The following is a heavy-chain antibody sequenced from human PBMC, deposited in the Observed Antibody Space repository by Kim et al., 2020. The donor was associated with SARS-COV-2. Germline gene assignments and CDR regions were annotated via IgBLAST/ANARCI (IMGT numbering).Heavy chain of an antibody. CDR2: ISSSGTNT. CDR1: GFTLSSYG. J-gene: IGHJ4*02. V-gene: IGHV3-21*01. CDR3: ARGGYPRY. D-gene: IGHD6-25*01. Sequence: GGSLRLSCATSGFTLSSYGLNWVRQAPGKGLEWVSSISSSGTNTHYADSLEGRFTMSKDSAKNSLYLQMNSLRAEDTAIYYCARGGYPRYWGQGTLVTVSS.